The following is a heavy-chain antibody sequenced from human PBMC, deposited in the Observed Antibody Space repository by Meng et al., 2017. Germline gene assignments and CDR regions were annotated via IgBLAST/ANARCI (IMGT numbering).Heavy chain of an antibody. CDR3: ARLSVDTAMAIYYYYYGMDV. V-gene: IGHV1-69*13. CDR2: IIPIFGTA. CDR1: GGTFSSYA. J-gene: IGHJ6*02. D-gene: IGHD5-18*01. Sequence: SVKVSCKASGGTFSSYAISWVRQAPGQGLEWMGGIIPIFGTANYAQKFQGRVTITADESTSTAYMELSSLGSEDTAVYYCARLSVDTAMAIYYYYYGMDVWGQGTTVTVSS.